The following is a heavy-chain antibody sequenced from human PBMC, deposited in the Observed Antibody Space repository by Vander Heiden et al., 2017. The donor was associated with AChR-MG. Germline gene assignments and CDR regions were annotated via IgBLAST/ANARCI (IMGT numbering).Heavy chain of an antibody. D-gene: IGHD6-19*01. V-gene: IGHV1-46*03. CDR2: INPNGGRT. Sequence: QVQLVQSGAEVKKPGASMKVSCKASGYTFTSYYIHWVRQAPGQGLGWMGIINPNGGRTTYAQKVQGRVTMTRDTATSTVYMELRSLTSEDTAVYYCARDVLLSRGWYGGGCEPWVQGTLGTVSS. CDR3: ARDVLLSRGWYGGGCEP. J-gene: IGHJ5*02. CDR1: GYTFTSYY.